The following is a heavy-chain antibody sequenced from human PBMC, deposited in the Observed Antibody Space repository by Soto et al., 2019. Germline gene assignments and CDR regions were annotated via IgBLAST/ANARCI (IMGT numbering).Heavy chain of an antibody. Sequence: SQTLSLTCAITGDSVSSNSAGWSWVRQSPSRGLEWLGRTYYRSKWYYEYAVSVRGRIAINPDTSKNQYSLQLNSVTPEDTAVYFCARGEQYSGRIFDYWGQGTLVTVSS. J-gene: IGHJ4*01. CDR3: ARGEQYSGRIFDY. CDR1: GDSVSSNSAG. V-gene: IGHV6-1*01. D-gene: IGHD1-26*01. CDR2: TYYRSKWYY.